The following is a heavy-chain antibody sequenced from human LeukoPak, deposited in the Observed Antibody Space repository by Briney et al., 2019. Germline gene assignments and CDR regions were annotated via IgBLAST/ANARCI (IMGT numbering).Heavy chain of an antibody. V-gene: IGHV3-64D*06. D-gene: IGHD3-22*01. CDR1: GFTFSTYA. Sequence: PGGSLRLSCSASGFTFSTYAMHWVRQAPGKGLEYVSAISPNGDSTYYADSVKGRFTISRDNSKNTLYLQMSSLRAEDTAVYYCAKDEGSSGYFYPDYWGQGTLVTVSS. CDR2: ISPNGDST. J-gene: IGHJ4*02. CDR3: AKDEGSSGYFYPDY.